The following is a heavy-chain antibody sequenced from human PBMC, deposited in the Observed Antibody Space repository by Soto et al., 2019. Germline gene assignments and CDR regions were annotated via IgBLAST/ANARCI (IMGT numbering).Heavy chain of an antibody. Sequence: PXATLSLTFLVSGFPISSPYSWWWIRQPPGKGLEWIGSISHTGTTSYSPSLTSRVSISVDTSKNQVSLKLTSVTAADTAVYFCARVTMVIRDSDHFGVDVWGHGTTVTVSS. J-gene: IGHJ6*02. CDR3: ARVTMVIRDSDHFGVDV. CDR1: GFPISSPYS. D-gene: IGHD4-17*01. CDR2: ISHTGTT. V-gene: IGHV4-38-2*02.